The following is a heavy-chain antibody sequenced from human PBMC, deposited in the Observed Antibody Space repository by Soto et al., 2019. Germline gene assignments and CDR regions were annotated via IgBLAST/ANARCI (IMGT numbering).Heavy chain of an antibody. CDR2: IGSDGTTK. CDR3: ARDLVAYGSGTDY. D-gene: IGHD3-10*01. CDR1: GFTFSDDY. J-gene: IGHJ4*02. Sequence: GGSLRLSCAASGFTFSDDYMSWIRQAPGKGLQWVAYIGSDGTTKYYADSVKGRFTISRDNAKNSLYLQMNSLRAEDTAVYYCARDLVAYGSGTDYWGRGTLVTVS. V-gene: IGHV3-11*01.